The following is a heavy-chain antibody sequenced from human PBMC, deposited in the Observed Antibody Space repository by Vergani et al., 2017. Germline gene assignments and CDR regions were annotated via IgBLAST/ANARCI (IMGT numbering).Heavy chain of an antibody. CDR1: GVSISSGGYY. V-gene: IGHV4-31*03. D-gene: IGHD3-22*01. J-gene: IGHJ6*03. CDR3: ARGGSGYDYYYYYMDV. Sequence: QVQLQESGPGLVKPSQTLSLTCTVSGVSISSGGYYWSWIRQHPGQGLEWIGYIYYGGSTYYNPSLKSRVTISVDTSKNQFSLKLSSVTAADTAVYYCARGGSGYDYYYYYMDVWGKGTTVTVSS. CDR2: IYYGGST.